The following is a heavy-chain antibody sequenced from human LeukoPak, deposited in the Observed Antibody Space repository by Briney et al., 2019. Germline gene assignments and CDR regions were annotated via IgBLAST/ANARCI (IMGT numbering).Heavy chain of an antibody. D-gene: IGHD3-3*01. J-gene: IGHJ4*02. CDR3: ARLSITLFGVVSAHFVH. Sequence: PSETLSLTCAVYGGSFSGYYWSWIRQPPGKGLEWIGEINHSGSTDYNPSLKSRVTISGDSSKNQFSLNLNSVTAADTAVYYCARLSITLFGVVSAHFVHWGQGTLVTVSS. CDR2: INHSGST. V-gene: IGHV4-34*01. CDR1: GGSFSGYY.